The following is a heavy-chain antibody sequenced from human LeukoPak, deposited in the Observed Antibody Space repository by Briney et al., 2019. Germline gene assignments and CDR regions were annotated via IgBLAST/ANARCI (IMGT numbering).Heavy chain of an antibody. CDR2: INPNSGGT. CDR3: ARGIAVLDAFDI. J-gene: IGHJ3*02. V-gene: IGHV1-2*02. Sequence: ASVKVSCKASGYTFTGYYMHWVRQAPGQGLEWMGWINPNSGGTNYAQKFQGRVTMTRDTSISTAYMELSRLRFDDTAVYYCARGIAVLDAFDIWGQGTMVTVSS. D-gene: IGHD6-19*01. CDR1: GYTFTGYY.